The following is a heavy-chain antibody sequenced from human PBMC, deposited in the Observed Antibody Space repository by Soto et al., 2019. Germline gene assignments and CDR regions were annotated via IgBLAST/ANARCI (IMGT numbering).Heavy chain of an antibody. CDR3: TTDWGSGTHYARAFDV. V-gene: IGHV3-15*01. CDR1: VFAFKYAR. D-gene: IGHD3-16*01. CDR2: IRSNIDGATT. Sequence: GSLRLSCAASVFAFKYARMTWVRQAPGKGLEWVGHIRSNIDGATTAYAAPVKGRFTISRDETKNTVDLQMNSLITEDTAVYYCTTDWGSGTHYARAFDVWGQGTMVTVSS. J-gene: IGHJ3*01.